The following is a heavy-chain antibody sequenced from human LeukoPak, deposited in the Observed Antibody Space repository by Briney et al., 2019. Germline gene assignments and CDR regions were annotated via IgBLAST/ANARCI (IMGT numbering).Heavy chain of an antibody. CDR2: IKQDGSEK. CDR1: GFTFSSYW. Sequence: GGSLRLSCAASGFTFSSYWVSWVRQAPGKGLEWVANIKQDGSEKYYVDSVKGRFTISRDNAKNSLYLQMNSLRAEDTAVYYCARGKIAVAGTLSYYFDYWGQGTLVTVSS. J-gene: IGHJ4*02. D-gene: IGHD6-19*01. V-gene: IGHV3-7*01. CDR3: ARGKIAVAGTLSYYFDY.